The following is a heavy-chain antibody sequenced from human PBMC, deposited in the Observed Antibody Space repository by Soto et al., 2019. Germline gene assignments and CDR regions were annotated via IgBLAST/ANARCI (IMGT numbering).Heavy chain of an antibody. Sequence: QVQLQESGPGLVKPSETLSLTCTVSGGSISSYYWSWMRQPPGKGLEWIGHIHYSGSTDYNASLKRRVTISVDTSKNQFSLKLSSVTAADTAVYYCARGRTSCYGCHWFDPWGQGTLVTVSS. J-gene: IGHJ5*02. CDR2: IHYSGST. CDR3: ARGRTSCYGCHWFDP. V-gene: IGHV4-59*01. CDR1: GGSISSYY. D-gene: IGHD2-2*01.